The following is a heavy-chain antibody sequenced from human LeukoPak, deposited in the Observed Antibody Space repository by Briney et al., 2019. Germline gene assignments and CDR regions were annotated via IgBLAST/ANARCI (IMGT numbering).Heavy chain of an antibody. V-gene: IGHV4-61*09. J-gene: IGHJ6*03. Sequence: SETLSLTCTVSGGSISNGSYTWNWIRQPAGKGLEWIGQIYTSGSTNYMSSLTSRVTISRDTSKNQFSLKLSSVTAADTAVYYCARGIRIPVTGRYFYYYMDVWGNGTTVTVSS. D-gene: IGHD6-19*01. CDR2: IYTSGST. CDR3: ARGIRIPVTGRYFYYYMDV. CDR1: GGSISNGSYT.